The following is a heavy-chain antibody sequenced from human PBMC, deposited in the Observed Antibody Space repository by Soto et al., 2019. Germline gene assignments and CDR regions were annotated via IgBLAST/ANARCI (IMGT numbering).Heavy chain of an antibody. J-gene: IGHJ4*02. CDR3: ARSGSNHSPRNYFDY. Sequence: GGSLRLSCAASGFTFSSYAMHWVRQAPGKGLEWVAVISYDGNNKYYADSVKGRFTISRDNSKNTLYLQMNSLRAEDTAVYYCARSGSNHSPRNYFDYWGQGTLVTVSS. CDR1: GFTFSSYA. CDR2: ISYDGNNK. D-gene: IGHD1-26*01. V-gene: IGHV3-30-3*01.